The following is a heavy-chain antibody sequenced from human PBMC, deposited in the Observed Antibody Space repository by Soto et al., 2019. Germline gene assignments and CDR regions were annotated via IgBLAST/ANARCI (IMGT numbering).Heavy chain of an antibody. J-gene: IGHJ4*02. CDR2: IYYSGST. CDR1: GGSISSYY. Sequence: SETLSLTCTVSGGSISSYYWSWIRQPPGKGLEWIGYIYYSGSTNYNPSLKSRVTISVDTSKNQFSLKLSSVTAADTAVYYCARALDTAMVDVDYWGQGTLVTVSS. D-gene: IGHD5-18*01. V-gene: IGHV4-59*01. CDR3: ARALDTAMVDVDY.